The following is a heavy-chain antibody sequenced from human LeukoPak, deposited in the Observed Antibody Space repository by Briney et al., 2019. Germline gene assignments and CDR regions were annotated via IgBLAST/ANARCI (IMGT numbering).Heavy chain of an antibody. CDR2: IKSKTDGGTT. CDR3: TTLGYCSSTSCYPTNFDY. V-gene: IGHV3-15*01. J-gene: IGHJ4*02. CDR1: GFTFSNAW. D-gene: IGHD2-2*01. Sequence: GGSLRLSCAASGFTFSNAWMSWVRQAPGKGLEWVGRIKSKTDGGTTDYAAPVKGRFTISRDDSKNTLYLQMNSLKTEDTAVYYCTTLGYCSSTSCYPTNFDYWGQGTLVTVSS.